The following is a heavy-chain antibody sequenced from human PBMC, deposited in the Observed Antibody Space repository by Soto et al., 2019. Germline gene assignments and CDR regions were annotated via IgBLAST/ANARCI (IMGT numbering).Heavy chain of an antibody. CDR1: GYTFTNYY. CDR2: IIPIFGTA. V-gene: IGHV1-69*13. J-gene: IGHJ6*02. CDR3: ARDLSRKRWLQPRGYYYGMDV. Sequence: SVKVSCKASGYTFTNYYMHWVRQAPGQGLEWMGGIIPIFGTANYAQKFQGRVAITADESTSTAYMELSSLRSEDTAVYYCARDLSRKRWLQPRGYYYGMDVWGQGTTVTVSS. D-gene: IGHD5-12*01.